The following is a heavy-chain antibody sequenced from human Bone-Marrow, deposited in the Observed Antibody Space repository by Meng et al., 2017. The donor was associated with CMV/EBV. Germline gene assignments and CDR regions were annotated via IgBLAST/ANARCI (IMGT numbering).Heavy chain of an antibody. J-gene: IGHJ4*02. D-gene: IGHD1-1*01. CDR2: IIPIFGTA. CDR3: ARDRALERRGQPDY. CDR1: GGTFSSYA. V-gene: IGHV1-69*05. Sequence: SVKVSCKASGGTFSSYAISWVRQAPGQGLEWMGGIIPIFGTANYAQKFQGRVTITTDESTSTAYMELSRLRSDDTAVYYCARDRALERRGQPDYWGQGTLVTVSS.